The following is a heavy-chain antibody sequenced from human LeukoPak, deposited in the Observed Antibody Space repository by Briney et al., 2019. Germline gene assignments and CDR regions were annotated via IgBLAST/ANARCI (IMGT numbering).Heavy chain of an antibody. V-gene: IGHV1-69*04. Sequence: SVKVSCKASGGTFSSYAISWVRQAPGQGLEWMGSIIPILGIANYAQKFQGRVTITADKSTSTAYMELSSLRSEDTAVYYCARESTGVGGTPTFDYWGQGTLVTVSS. CDR3: ARESTGVGGTPTFDY. CDR2: IIPILGIA. D-gene: IGHD3-10*01. CDR1: GGTFSSYA. J-gene: IGHJ4*02.